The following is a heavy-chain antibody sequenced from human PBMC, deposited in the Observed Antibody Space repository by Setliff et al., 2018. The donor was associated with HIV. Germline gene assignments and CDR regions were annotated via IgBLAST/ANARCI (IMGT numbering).Heavy chain of an antibody. D-gene: IGHD2-21*01. CDR2: IYHSGSR. Sequence: SETLSLTCTVSGGSISGYYWSWIRQHPGKGLEWIGYIYHSGSRYYNPSLRSRVTISVDTSKNQFSLKLTSVTVADTAVYYCARGDIVVVGLDYWGQGTLVTVSS. CDR3: ARGDIVVVGLDY. V-gene: IGHV4-59*06. CDR1: GGSISGYY. J-gene: IGHJ4*02.